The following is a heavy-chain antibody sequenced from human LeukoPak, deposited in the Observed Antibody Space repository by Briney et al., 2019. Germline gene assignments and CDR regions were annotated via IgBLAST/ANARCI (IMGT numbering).Heavy chain of an antibody. CDR2: INPNSGGT. CDR1: GYTFTGYY. J-gene: IGHJ4*02. D-gene: IGHD4-17*01. CDR3: ARLYGVRAFDY. V-gene: IGHV1-2*02. Sequence: EASVKVSCTASGYTFTGYYMHWVRQAPGQGLEWMGWINPNSGGTNYAQKFQGRVTMTRDTSISTAYMELSRLRSDDTAVYYCARLYGVRAFDYWGQGTLVTVSS.